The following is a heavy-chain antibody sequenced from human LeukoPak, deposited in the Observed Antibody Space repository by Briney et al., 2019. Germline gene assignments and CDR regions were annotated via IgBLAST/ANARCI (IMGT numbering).Heavy chain of an antibody. D-gene: IGHD3-22*01. Sequence: GESLKISCKGSGYSFTSYWIGWVRRMPGKGLEWRGIIYTGDSDARYSPYFQGQVTISADKSIITAYLQWSSLKASDTALYYCARQGSAYYPFDYWGQGTLVTVSS. CDR3: ARQGSAYYPFDY. CDR1: GYSFTSYW. J-gene: IGHJ4*02. V-gene: IGHV5-51*01. CDR2: IYTGDSDA.